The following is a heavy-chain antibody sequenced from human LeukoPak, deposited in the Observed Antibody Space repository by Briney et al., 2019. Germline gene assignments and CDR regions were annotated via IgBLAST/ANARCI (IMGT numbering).Heavy chain of an antibody. J-gene: IGHJ4*02. D-gene: IGHD6-13*01. CDR3: AKDLLPLYSSSIEFDS. CDR2: IFQGGGEI. CDR1: GFTFSDFA. Sequence: GGSLRLSCAASGFTFSDFAMIWVRQSPGKKGLEWVSSIFQGGGEIHYADSVKGRFTISRDNSKNTLFLQMNSLRTEDTAVFYCAKDLLPLYSSSIEFDSWGQGTLVTVSS. V-gene: IGHV3-23*01.